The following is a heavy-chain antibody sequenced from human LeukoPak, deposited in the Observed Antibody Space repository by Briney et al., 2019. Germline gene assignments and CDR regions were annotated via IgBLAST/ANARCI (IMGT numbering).Heavy chain of an antibody. D-gene: IGHD2-15*01. J-gene: IGHJ3*02. CDR2: IYYSGST. CDR1: GGSISSYY. Sequence: SETLSLTCTVSGGSISSYYWSWIRQPPGEGLEWIGYIYYSGSTSYNPSLKSRVTISVDTSKNQFSLKLSSVTAADTAVYYCARGVIGYCSGGSCPDAFDIWGQGTMVTVSS. CDR3: ARGVIGYCSGGSCPDAFDI. V-gene: IGHV4-59*01.